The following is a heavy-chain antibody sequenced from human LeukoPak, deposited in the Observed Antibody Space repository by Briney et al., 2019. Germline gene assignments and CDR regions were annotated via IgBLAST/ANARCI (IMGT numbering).Heavy chain of an antibody. CDR3: ARVDSSDAGNFDY. D-gene: IGHD2-15*01. Sequence: SETVSLTCTVSGGSISSYLWSWIRQPPGKGLEWIAWIYYSGSTNHNPSLKSRVTISVNTSKNQFSLKLTSVTAADTAVYYCARVDSSDAGNFDYWGQGTLVTVSS. J-gene: IGHJ4*02. CDR2: IYYSGST. CDR1: GGSISSYL. V-gene: IGHV4-59*08.